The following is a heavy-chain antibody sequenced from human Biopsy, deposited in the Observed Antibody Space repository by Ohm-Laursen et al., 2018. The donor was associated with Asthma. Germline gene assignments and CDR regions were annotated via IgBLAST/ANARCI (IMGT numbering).Heavy chain of an antibody. D-gene: IGHD6-19*01. CDR2: IKTVFGTT. J-gene: IGHJ6*02. V-gene: IGHV1-69*13. CDR1: GGTFSNFA. CDR3: ARCQVGYSSGWSLLLKKIYYSGMDV. Sequence: ASVKVSCNAPGGTFSNFAISWARQAPGQGLEWLGGIKTVFGTTNYAQKFQGRVTITADESTSTAYMEVTSLRSEDTAIYYCARCQVGYSSGWSLLLKKIYYSGMDVWGQGTAVTVSS.